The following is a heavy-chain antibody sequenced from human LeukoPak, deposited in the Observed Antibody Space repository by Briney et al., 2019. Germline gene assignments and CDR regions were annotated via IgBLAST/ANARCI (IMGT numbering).Heavy chain of an antibody. V-gene: IGHV1-46*01. J-gene: IGHJ4*02. CDR1: GYTFTSYY. D-gene: IGHD3-9*01. Sequence: GASVKVSCKASGYTFTSYYMHWVRQAPGQGLEWMGIINPSGGSTSYAQKFQGRVTMTRDTSTSTVYMELSSLRSEDTAVYYCARDTPDYDILTGYYRDYWGQGTLVTVSS. CDR2: INPSGGST. CDR3: ARDTPDYDILTGYYRDY.